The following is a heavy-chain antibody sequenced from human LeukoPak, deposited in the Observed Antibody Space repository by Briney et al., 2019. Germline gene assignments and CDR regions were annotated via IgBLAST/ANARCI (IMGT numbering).Heavy chain of an antibody. Sequence: PSETLSLTCTVSGGSISSYYWSWIRQPPGKGLEWIGYIYYSGSTNYSPSLKSRVTISVDTPKNQFSLKLSSVTAADTPVYYCARQNRYCSSTSCPSFDYWGQGTLVTVSS. D-gene: IGHD2-2*01. CDR3: ARQNRYCSSTSCPSFDY. CDR1: GGSISSYY. V-gene: IGHV4-59*08. CDR2: IYYSGST. J-gene: IGHJ4*02.